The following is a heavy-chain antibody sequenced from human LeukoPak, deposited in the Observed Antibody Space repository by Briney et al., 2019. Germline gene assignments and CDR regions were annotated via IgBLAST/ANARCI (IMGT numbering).Heavy chain of an antibody. Sequence: SETLSLTCAVYGGSFSGYYWSWIRQPPGKGLEWIGGINHSGSTNYNPSLKSRVTISVDTSKNQFSLKLSSVTAADTAVYYCARGLSSGWYALYYYYGMDVWGQGTTVTVSS. CDR2: INHSGST. D-gene: IGHD6-19*01. CDR3: ARGLSSGWYALYYYYGMDV. V-gene: IGHV4-34*01. CDR1: GGSFSGYY. J-gene: IGHJ6*02.